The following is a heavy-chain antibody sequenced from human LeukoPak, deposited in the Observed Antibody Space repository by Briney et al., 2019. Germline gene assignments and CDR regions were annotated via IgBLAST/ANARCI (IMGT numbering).Heavy chain of an antibody. CDR3: ARLSKGAFDY. CDR1: GGSISSSSHY. D-gene: IGHD3-16*01. CDR2: IYYSGST. J-gene: IGHJ4*02. V-gene: IGHV4-39*01. Sequence: SETLSLTCTVSGGSISSSSHYWGWIRQPPGKGLEWIGSIYYSGSTYYNPSLKSRVTISVDTSKNQFSLKLSSVTAADTSVYYCARLSKGAFDYWGQGTLVTVSS.